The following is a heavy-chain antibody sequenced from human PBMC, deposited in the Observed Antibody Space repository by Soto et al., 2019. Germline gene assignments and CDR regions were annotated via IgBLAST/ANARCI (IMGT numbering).Heavy chain of an antibody. CDR3: ARETGSWFDP. CDR1: GGSINNYY. CDR2: IYYSGST. V-gene: IGHV4-59*01. Sequence: QVQLQESCPGLVKPSETLSLTCTVSGGSINNYYWNWIRQPPGKGLEWIGYIYYSGSTNYNPSLKSRVTISVDTSKNQFSLKLSAVTAADTAVYYCARETGSWFDPWCQGTMLTVSS. J-gene: IGHJ5*02. D-gene: IGHD7-27*01.